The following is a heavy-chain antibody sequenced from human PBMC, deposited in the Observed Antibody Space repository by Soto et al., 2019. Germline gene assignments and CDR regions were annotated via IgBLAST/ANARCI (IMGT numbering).Heavy chain of an antibody. D-gene: IGHD3-22*01. CDR1: GGSVSSGSYY. J-gene: IGHJ4*02. CDR3: ASAPWDYYDSSGYY. CDR2: IYYSGST. Sequence: SETLSLTCTVSGGSVSSGSYYWSWIRQPPGKGLEWIGYIYYSGSTNYNPSLKSRVTISVDTSKNQFSLKLSSVTAADTAVYYCASAPWDYYDSSGYYWGQGTLVTVSS. V-gene: IGHV4-61*01.